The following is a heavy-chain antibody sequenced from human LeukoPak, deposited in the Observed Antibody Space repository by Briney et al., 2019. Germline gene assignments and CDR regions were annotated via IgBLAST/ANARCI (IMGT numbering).Heavy chain of an antibody. CDR1: GFTISNYW. CDR3: ARDLGQYYDTSDNWFDP. V-gene: IGHV3-74*01. J-gene: IGHJ5*02. CDR2: INSDGINT. Sequence: GGSLRLSCAASGFTISNYWMHWVRQAPGKGLGWVSRINSDGINTSYADSVKGRFTISRDNAKNTLNLQMNSLRAEDTAVYYCARDLGQYYDTSDNWFDPWGQGTLVTVSS. D-gene: IGHD3-22*01.